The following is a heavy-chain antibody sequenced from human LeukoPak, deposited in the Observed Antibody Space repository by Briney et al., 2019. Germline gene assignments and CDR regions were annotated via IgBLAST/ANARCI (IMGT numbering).Heavy chain of an antibody. CDR2: INWNGGST. V-gene: IGHV3-20*04. J-gene: IGHJ3*02. D-gene: IGHD3-22*01. CDR3: AREKPDSSGYYDAFDI. Sequence: PGGSLRLSCAASGFTFDDYGMSWVRQAPGNGLEWVSGINWNGGSTGYADSVKGRFTISRDNAKNSLYLQMNSLRAEDTAVYYCAREKPDSSGYYDAFDIWGQGTMVTVSS. CDR1: GFTFDDYG.